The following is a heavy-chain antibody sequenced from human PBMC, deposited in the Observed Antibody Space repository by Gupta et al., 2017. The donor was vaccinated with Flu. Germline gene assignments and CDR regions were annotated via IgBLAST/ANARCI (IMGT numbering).Heavy chain of an antibody. J-gene: IGHJ6*02. CDR2: IWYDGSNK. CDR3: AFDSSGHYYYYGMDV. Sequence: YGMHWVLQAPGKGLGWVAVIWYDGSNKYYAASVKGRFTISRDNSKNTLYLQMNSLRAEDTAVYYCAFDSSGHYYYYGMDVWGQGTTVTVSS. CDR1: YG. V-gene: IGHV3-33*01. D-gene: IGHD6-19*01.